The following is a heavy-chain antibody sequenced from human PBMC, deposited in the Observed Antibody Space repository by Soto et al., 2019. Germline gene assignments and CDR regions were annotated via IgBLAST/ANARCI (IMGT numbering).Heavy chain of an antibody. CDR2: ISFSDGNT. CDR3: AKDRSSASPFYFDY. D-gene: IGHD1-26*01. Sequence: PGGSLRLSCAASGFIFDNFAMNWVRQAPGKGLEWVSTISFSDGNTYYADSVKGRFTISRDNSKNTLYLQMNGLRAEDTAVYYCAKDRSSASPFYFDYWGQGTLVTVSS. V-gene: IGHV3-23*01. CDR1: GFIFDNFA. J-gene: IGHJ4*02.